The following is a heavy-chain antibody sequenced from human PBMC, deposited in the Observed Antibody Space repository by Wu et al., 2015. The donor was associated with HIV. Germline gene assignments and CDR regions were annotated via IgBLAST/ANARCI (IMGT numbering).Heavy chain of an antibody. D-gene: IGHD3-16*01. Sequence: QVQLVQSGAEVKKPGASVKVSCKASGYTFTSYYMHWVRQAPGQGLEWMGIINPSGGSTSYAQKFQGRVTMTRDTSTSTVYMELSSLRSEDTAVYYCARIMSQVYYYGMDVWGPRGPRSPSPQ. J-gene: IGHJ6*01. CDR2: INPSGGST. CDR1: GYTFTSYY. CDR3: ARIMSQVYYYGMDV. V-gene: IGHV1-46*01.